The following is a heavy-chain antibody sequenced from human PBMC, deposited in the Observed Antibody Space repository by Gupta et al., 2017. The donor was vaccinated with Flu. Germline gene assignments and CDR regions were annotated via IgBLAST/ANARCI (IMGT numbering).Heavy chain of an antibody. CDR3: ARDQVCDS. Sequence: QVQLLHSGAEVKKPGSSVKLSCKASGYTFTSHGISWVPQAPGQGLEWMGWISAYIGKKSHAPKFQGSVTMTTDTSTNTAYMELRGLSSDDTAVYYCARDQVCDSWGQGTLVTVSS. D-gene: IGHD3-16*01. CDR1: GYTFTSHG. CDR2: ISAYIGKK. V-gene: IGHV1-18*01. J-gene: IGHJ4*02.